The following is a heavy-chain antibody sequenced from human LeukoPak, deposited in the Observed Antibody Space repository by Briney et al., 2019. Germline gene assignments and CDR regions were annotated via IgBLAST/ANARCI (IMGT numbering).Heavy chain of an antibody. V-gene: IGHV1-46*01. D-gene: IGHD6-13*01. CDR3: SRDRLGKHRIVAAGMVLYA. CDR2: INPSGGNT. Sequence: GASVTVSCKASGYTFTSYYMHWVRQAPGQGLEWMGLINPSGGNTTYAQKFQGRVTMNRETPTNTGQMELSSLRAEGKAVYCWSRDRLGKHRIVAAGMVLYAWGERATVTVS. CDR1: GYTFTSYY. J-gene: IGHJ6*01.